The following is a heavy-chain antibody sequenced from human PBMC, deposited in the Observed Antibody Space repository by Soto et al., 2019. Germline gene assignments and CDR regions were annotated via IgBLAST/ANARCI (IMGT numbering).Heavy chain of an antibody. Sequence: QVQLVQSGGEVRKPGASVKVSCKPSGYTFTNNGINGVRQAPGQGLEWMGWISGYNANTKYAQKFQGRVTLTTDTLTSTAFMELRSLRSDDTAVFYCARGSTPYNMDVWGQGTTVTVSS. CDR2: ISGYNANT. V-gene: IGHV1-18*04. D-gene: IGHD1-1*01. CDR1: GYTFTNNG. CDR3: ARGSTPYNMDV. J-gene: IGHJ6*02.